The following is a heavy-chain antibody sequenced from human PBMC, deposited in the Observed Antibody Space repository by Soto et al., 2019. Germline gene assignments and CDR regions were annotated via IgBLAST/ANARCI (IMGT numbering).Heavy chain of an antibody. Sequence: PGGSLRLSCAASGFTFDDYAMHWVRQAPGKGLEWVSGISWNSGSIGYADSVKGRFTISRDNAKNSLYLQMNSLRAEDTALYYCAKDIHFEGVDRSFGPLDYWGQGTLVTVSS. J-gene: IGHJ4*02. D-gene: IGHD3-9*01. CDR1: GFTFDDYA. CDR3: AKDIHFEGVDRSFGPLDY. V-gene: IGHV3-9*01. CDR2: ISWNSGSI.